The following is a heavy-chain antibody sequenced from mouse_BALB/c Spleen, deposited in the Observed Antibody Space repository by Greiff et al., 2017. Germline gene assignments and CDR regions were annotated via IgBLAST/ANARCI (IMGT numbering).Heavy chain of an antibody. CDR1: GFTFSSYG. CDR3: AREKVYFDY. Sequence: EVKLMESGGGLVQPGGSLKLSCAASGFTFSSYGMSWVRQTPDQGLELVATINSNGGSTYYPDSVKGRFTISRDNAKNTLYLQMSSLKSEDTAMYYSAREKVYFDYWGQGTTLTVSS. J-gene: IGHJ2*01. CDR2: INSNGGST. V-gene: IGHV5-6-3*01.